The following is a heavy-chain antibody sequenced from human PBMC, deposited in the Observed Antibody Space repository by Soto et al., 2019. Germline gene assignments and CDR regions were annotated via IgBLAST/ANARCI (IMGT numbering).Heavy chain of an antibody. Sequence: ASVKVSCNAAGGTFSSYAVIWVRQAPGQGLEWMGGIIPIFGTANYAQKFQGRVTITADESTSTAYMELSSLRSEDTAVYYCARGTVLMVYALSGDYYYGMDVWGQGTTVTVS. CDR2: IIPIFGTA. V-gene: IGHV1-69*01. CDR3: ARGTVLMVYALSGDYYYGMDV. CDR1: GGTFSSYA. J-gene: IGHJ6*02. D-gene: IGHD2-8*01.